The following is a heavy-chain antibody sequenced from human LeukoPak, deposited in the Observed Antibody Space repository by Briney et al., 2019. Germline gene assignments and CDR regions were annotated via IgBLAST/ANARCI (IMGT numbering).Heavy chain of an antibody. CDR2: IYTSGST. CDR3: ARDLGATTVTKSGNAFDI. Sequence: SQTLSLTCTVSGGSISSGNYYWSWIRQPAGKGLEWIGRIYTSGSTNYNPSLKSRVTMSVDTSKNQFSLKLSSVTAADTAVYYCARDLGATTVTKSGNAFDIWGQGTMVTVSS. D-gene: IGHD4-17*01. V-gene: IGHV4-61*02. J-gene: IGHJ3*02. CDR1: GGSISSGNYY.